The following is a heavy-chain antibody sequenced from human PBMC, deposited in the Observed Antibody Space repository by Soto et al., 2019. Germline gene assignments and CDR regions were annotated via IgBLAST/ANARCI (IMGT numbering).Heavy chain of an antibody. Sequence: QLQLQESGPGLVKPSQTLSLTCTVSGGSISSSSYYWGWIRQPPGKGLEWTGSIYYSGSTYYNPSLKSRVTISVEASKYQFSLKLGSVTAADTVVYYCARRVGRARFDYWGQGTLVTVSS. J-gene: IGHJ4*02. CDR3: ARRVGRARFDY. V-gene: IGHV4-39*01. CDR2: IYYSGST. D-gene: IGHD6-13*01. CDR1: GGSISSSSYY.